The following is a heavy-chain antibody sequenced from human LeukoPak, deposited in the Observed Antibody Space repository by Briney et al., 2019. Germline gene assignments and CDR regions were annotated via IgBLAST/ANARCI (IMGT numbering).Heavy chain of an antibody. CDR1: GFTFSSYA. CDR3: ARELDIVGARRSDAFDI. D-gene: IGHD1-26*01. Sequence: GGSLRLSCAASGFTFSSYAMHWVRQAPGKGLEWVAVISYDGSNKYYADSVKGRFTISRDNSKNTLYLQMNSLRAEDTAVYYCARELDIVGARRSDAFDIWGQGTMVTVSS. J-gene: IGHJ3*02. CDR2: ISYDGSNK. V-gene: IGHV3-30*04.